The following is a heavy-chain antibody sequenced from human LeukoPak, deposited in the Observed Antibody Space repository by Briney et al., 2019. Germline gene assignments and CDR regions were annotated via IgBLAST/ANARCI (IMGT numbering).Heavy chain of an antibody. CDR3: TTLSYVGGY. Sequence: GGSLRLSCAASGFTFTNAWMSWVRQAPGKVLEWIGRSKSQTDGGTTDYAAPVKGRFTISRDDSKNTVYLQMNSLRTDDTAVYYCTTLSYVGGYWGQGTLVTVSS. CDR1: GFTFTNAW. V-gene: IGHV3-15*01. CDR2: SKSQTDGGTT. J-gene: IGHJ4*02. D-gene: IGHD3-10*02.